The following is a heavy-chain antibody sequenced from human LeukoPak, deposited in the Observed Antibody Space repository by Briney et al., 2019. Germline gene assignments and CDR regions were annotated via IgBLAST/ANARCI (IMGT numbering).Heavy chain of an antibody. D-gene: IGHD3-22*01. CDR1: GFTFSSYS. J-gene: IGHJ4*02. V-gene: IGHV3-30*03. CDR3: ARAPPTYYYDSGDFDY. CDR2: ISYDGSNK. Sequence: GGSLRLSCAASGFTFSSYSMNWVRQAPGKGLEWVAVISYDGSNKYYADSVKGRFTISRDNSKNTLYLQMNSLRAEDTAVYYCARAPPTYYYDSGDFDYWGQGTLVTVSS.